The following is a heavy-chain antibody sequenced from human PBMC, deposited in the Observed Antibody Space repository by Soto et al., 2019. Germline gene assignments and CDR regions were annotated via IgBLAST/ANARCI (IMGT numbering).Heavy chain of an antibody. CDR2: IYHSGTT. D-gene: IGHD2-2*01. CDR1: GGSISSGGDS. J-gene: IGHJ4*02. V-gene: IGHV4-30-2*01. CDR3: ARGGGSPYHDHEFDY. Sequence: SETLSLTCAVSGGSISSGGDSWSWIRQPPGKGLEWIGYIYHSGTTNYNASFNSRVTISVDTSKNQFSLKLTSVTTADTAVYYCARGGGSPYHDHEFDYWGQAILVTVSS.